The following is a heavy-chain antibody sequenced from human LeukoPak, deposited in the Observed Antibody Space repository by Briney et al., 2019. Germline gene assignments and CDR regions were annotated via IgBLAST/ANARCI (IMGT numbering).Heavy chain of an antibody. V-gene: IGHV4-4*07. CDR3: ARGAALAARGYYYMDV. CDR2: IYTSGST. Sequence: PSETLSLTCTVSGGSISSYYWSWIRQPAGKGLEWIGRIYTSGSTNYNPSLKSRVTMSVDTSKNQFSLKLSSVTAADTAVYYCARGAALAARGYYYMDVWGKGTTVTVSS. J-gene: IGHJ6*03. D-gene: IGHD6-6*01. CDR1: GGSISSYY.